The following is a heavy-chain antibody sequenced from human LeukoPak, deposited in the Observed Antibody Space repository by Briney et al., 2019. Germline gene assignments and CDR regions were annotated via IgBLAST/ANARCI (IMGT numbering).Heavy chain of an antibody. J-gene: IGHJ4*02. Sequence: ASVKVSCKASGCTFTNNYLHWVRQAPGQGLEWMGMIYPRDGSTSYAQNFQGRVTVTRDTSTTTVHMELRGLRSEDTAVYYCARDQEGFDYWGQGTVVTVSS. CDR2: IYPRDGST. V-gene: IGHV1-46*01. CDR1: GCTFTNNY. CDR3: ARDQEGFDY.